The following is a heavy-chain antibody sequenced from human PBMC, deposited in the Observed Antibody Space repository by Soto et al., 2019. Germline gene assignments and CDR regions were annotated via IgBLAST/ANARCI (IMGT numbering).Heavy chain of an antibody. Sequence: ASVKVSCKASGCTFTGYYMHWVRQAPGQGLEWMGWINPNSGGTNYAQKFQGRATMTRDTSISTAYMELSRLRSDDTAVYYCATRRITIFGVVIPYYYYGMDVWGQGTTVTVSS. CDR3: ATRRITIFGVVIPYYYYGMDV. CDR2: INPNSGGT. V-gene: IGHV1-2*02. D-gene: IGHD3-3*01. CDR1: GCTFTGYY. J-gene: IGHJ6*02.